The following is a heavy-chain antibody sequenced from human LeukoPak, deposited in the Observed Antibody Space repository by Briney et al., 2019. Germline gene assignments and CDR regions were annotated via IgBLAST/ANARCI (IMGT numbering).Heavy chain of an antibody. CDR3: ARVSTGIVVVPAAIGWFDP. D-gene: IGHD2-2*02. Sequence: PGGSLRLSCAASGFTFSSYWMHWVRQAPGKGLVWVSRINSDGRSTSYADSVKGRLTISRDNAKNTLYLQMTSLRAEDTAVYYCARVSTGIVVVPAAIGWFDPWGQGTLVTVSS. CDR2: INSDGRST. J-gene: IGHJ5*02. CDR1: GFTFSSYW. V-gene: IGHV3-74*01.